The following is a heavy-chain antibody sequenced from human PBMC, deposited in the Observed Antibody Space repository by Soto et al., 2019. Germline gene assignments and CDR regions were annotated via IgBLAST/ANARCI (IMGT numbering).Heavy chain of an antibody. CDR2: NYYSGIT. D-gene: IGHD6-6*01. CDR1: GGSISSGGYY. CDR3: ARGSSIAGLYYGMDV. V-gene: IGHV4-31*03. Sequence: QVQLQESGPGLVKPSPTLSLTCTVSGGSISSGGYYWTWIRQHPGTGLEWIGYNYYSGITYYNPSLKSRVTIALDTCKTQFSLELSSVTAADTAVYYCARGSSIAGLYYGMDVWGQGTTVTVSS. J-gene: IGHJ6*02.